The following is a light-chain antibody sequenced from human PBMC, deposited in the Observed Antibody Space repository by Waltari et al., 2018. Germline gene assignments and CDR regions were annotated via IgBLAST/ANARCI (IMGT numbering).Light chain of an antibody. V-gene: IGKV3-20*01. CDR3: QQYGSSPWT. J-gene: IGKJ1*01. CDR1: QSVRNSY. CDR2: AAS. Sequence: EIVVTQSPGILSLSPGERATLSCRASQSVRNSYLAWYQQKPGQAPRLLFYAASGRDAGVPDRFSGSGSGTDFILTISRLEPEDFAMYYYQQYGSSPWTFGQGTKVEI.